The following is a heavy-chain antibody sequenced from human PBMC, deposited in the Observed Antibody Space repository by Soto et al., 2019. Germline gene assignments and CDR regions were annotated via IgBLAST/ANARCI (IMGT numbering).Heavy chain of an antibody. J-gene: IGHJ4*02. V-gene: IGHV1-24*01. CDR1: GYTLTELS. CDR3: AASSSSWYRDRRFDY. CDR2: FDPEDGET. Sequence: ASVKVSCKVSGYTLTELSMHWVRQAPGKGLEWMGGFDPEDGETIYAQKFQGRVTMTEDTSTDTAYMELSSLRSEDTAVYYCAASSSSWYRDRRFDYWGQGTLVTVSS. D-gene: IGHD6-13*01.